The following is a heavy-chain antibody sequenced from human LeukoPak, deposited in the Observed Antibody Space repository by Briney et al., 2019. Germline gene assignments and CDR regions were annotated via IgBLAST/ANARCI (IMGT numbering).Heavy chain of an antibody. CDR3: AKDTDASYYSPCDS. CDR2: IDHSGGVA. D-gene: IGHD2-2*01. Sequence: GGSLRLSCAASGFTFRSHAMSWVRQAPGKGLQWVSSIDHSGGVAYFADSVKGRFTISRDNSKNTLYPQMNSLRAEDAAIYYCAKDTDASYYSPCDSWGQGTLVTVSS. J-gene: IGHJ4*02. CDR1: GFTFRSHA. V-gene: IGHV3-23*01.